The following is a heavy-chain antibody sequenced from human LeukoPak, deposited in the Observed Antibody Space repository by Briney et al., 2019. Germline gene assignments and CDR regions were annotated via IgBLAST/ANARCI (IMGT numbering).Heavy chain of an antibody. Sequence: PGGSLRLSCAASGFTFSSYGMHWVRQAPGKGLEWVAFIRYDGSNKYYAGSVKGRFTISRDNSKNTLYLQMNSLRAEDTAVYYCAKQTSDYWGQGTLVTVSS. CDR1: GFTFSSYG. CDR2: IRYDGSNK. CDR3: AKQTSDY. J-gene: IGHJ4*02. V-gene: IGHV3-30*02.